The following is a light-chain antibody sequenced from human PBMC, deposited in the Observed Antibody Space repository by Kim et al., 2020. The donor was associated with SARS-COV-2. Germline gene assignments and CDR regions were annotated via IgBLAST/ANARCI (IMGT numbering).Light chain of an antibody. J-gene: IGLJ3*02. CDR2: DNN. V-gene: IGLV1-51*01. Sequence: QSAWTQPPSVSPAPGQKVTISCSGSTSRVGINHVSWYQVLPGTAPKLLIYDNNKRPSGIPARFSGSKSGTSATLGITGLQAGDEADYYCATWDNSLSAVRVFGGGTQLTVL. CDR1: TSRVGINH. CDR3: ATWDNSLSAVRV.